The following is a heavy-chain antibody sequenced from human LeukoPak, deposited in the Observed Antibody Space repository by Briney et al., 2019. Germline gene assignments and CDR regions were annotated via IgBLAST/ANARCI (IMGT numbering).Heavy chain of an antibody. V-gene: IGHV4-39*07. Sequence: PSETLSLTCTVSGGSISSSSYYWGWIRQPPGKGLEWIGSIYYSGSTYYNPSLKSRVTISVDTSKNQFSLKLSSVTAADTAVYYCARDTNLRDSSDIWGQGTMVTVSS. J-gene: IGHJ3*02. CDR1: GGSISSSSYY. D-gene: IGHD2-8*01. CDR2: IYYSGST. CDR3: ARDTNLRDSSDI.